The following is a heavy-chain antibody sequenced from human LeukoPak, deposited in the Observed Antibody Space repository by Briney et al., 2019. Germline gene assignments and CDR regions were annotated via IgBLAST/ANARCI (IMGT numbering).Heavy chain of an antibody. CDR3: ARAGGGWYIWDY. CDR1: GFTFSSHA. CDR2: ISGSGGST. Sequence: GGSQRLSCAASGFTFSSHAMSWVRQAPGKGLEWVSGISGSGGSTYYADSVKGRFTISRDNSKNTLYLQMNSLRAEDTAVYYCARAGGGWYIWDYWGQGTLVTVSS. V-gene: IGHV3-23*01. J-gene: IGHJ4*02. D-gene: IGHD2-15*01.